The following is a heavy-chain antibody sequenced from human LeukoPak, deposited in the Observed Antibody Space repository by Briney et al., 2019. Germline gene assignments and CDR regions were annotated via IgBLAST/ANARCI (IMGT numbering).Heavy chain of an antibody. V-gene: IGHV3-7*01. CDR1: GFTFSRYW. Sequence: GGSLRLSCAASGFTFSRYWMRWVRQAPGKGPELVANIKQDGSEKYYGDSVKGRFTISRDNAKNPLYLQMNSPRAEDTAVYYCARDREGSRDAFDIWGQGTMVTVSS. CDR2: IKQDGSEK. J-gene: IGHJ3*02. D-gene: IGHD1-26*01. CDR3: ARDREGSRDAFDI.